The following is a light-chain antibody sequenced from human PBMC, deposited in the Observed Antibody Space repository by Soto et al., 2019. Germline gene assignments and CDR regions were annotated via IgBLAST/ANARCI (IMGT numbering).Light chain of an antibody. CDR1: SSNVGGNT. CDR2: SNN. J-gene: IGLJ1*01. CDR3: EAWDDSLNGYV. V-gene: IGLV1-44*01. Sequence: QSVLTQPPSASGTPGQRVTISCSGSSSNVGGNTVNWYQHLPGTAPKLVIYSNNQRPSGVPDRFSGSRSGTSASLAISGLQSEDEADYYCEAWDDSLNGYVFGTGTKVTVL.